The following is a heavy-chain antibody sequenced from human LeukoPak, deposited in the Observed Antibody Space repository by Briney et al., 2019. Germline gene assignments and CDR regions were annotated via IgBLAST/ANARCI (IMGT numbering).Heavy chain of an antibody. CDR3: ARSVGTHYFEY. D-gene: IGHD1-14*01. CDR2: INAGNGNT. V-gene: IGHV1-3*03. J-gene: IGHJ4*02. Sequence: ASVKVSCKASGYTFTSYGIIWVRQAPGQRLEWMGWINAGNGNTQYSQEFQGRVTITRDTSASTAYMELSSLRSEDMAVYYCARSVGTHYFEYWGQGTLVTVSS. CDR1: GYTFTSYG.